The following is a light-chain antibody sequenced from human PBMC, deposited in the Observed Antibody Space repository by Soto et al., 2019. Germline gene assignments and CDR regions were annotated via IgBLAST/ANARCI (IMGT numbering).Light chain of an antibody. CDR1: QTVHSSF. CDR2: GTS. J-gene: IGKJ2*01. CDR3: QQHGGSPPYT. Sequence: EVVLTQSPGTLSLSPGDRATVSCRASQTVHSSFFAWHQQKGGQAPRLLIYGTSNRAAGIPDRFSGHGSGTDFTLTIDGLEPEDFAMYFCQQHGGSPPYTFGRGTRVEI. V-gene: IGKV3-20*01.